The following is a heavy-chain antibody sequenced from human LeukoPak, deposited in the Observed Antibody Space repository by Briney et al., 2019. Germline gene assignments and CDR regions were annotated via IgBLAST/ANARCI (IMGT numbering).Heavy chain of an antibody. D-gene: IGHD4-11*01. CDR1: GGTFRNYA. CDR2: IIPLFGRA. J-gene: IGHJ4*02. CDR3: ASPEENSDYYFVY. Sequence: ASLKVSCKASGGTFRNYAISWVRQAPGQGLEWMGGIIPLFGRAEYAQKFQGRVTITADESTRTVYLELSILRSEDTAVYYCASPEENSDYYFVYWGQGTLVTVPS. V-gene: IGHV1-69*01.